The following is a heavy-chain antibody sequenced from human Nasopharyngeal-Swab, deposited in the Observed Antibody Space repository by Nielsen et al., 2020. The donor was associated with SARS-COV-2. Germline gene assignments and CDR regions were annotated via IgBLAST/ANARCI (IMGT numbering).Heavy chain of an antibody. J-gene: IGHJ4*02. V-gene: IGHV3-30*03. CDR2: ISYDGSNK. CDR3: ARDVNGSPLGY. Sequence: GESLKISCAASGFTFSSYGMHWVRQAPGKGLEWVAVISYDGSNKYYADSVKGRFTISRDNSKNTLYLQMNSLRAEDTAVYYCARDVNGSPLGYWGQGTLVTVSS. D-gene: IGHD2-15*01. CDR1: GFTFSSYG.